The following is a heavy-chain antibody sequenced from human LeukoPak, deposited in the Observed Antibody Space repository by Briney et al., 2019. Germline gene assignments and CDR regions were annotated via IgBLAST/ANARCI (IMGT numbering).Heavy chain of an antibody. CDR3: ARDRNLYYDSSGYYCMEY. Sequence: ASVKVSCKASGYTFTGYYMHWVRQAPGQGLEWMGWINPNSGVTNYAQKFQGRVTMTRDTSNSTAYMDLSRLRSDDTAVYYCARDRNLYYDSSGYYCMEYWGQGTLVTVSS. V-gene: IGHV1-2*02. CDR2: INPNSGVT. CDR1: GYTFTGYY. D-gene: IGHD3-22*01. J-gene: IGHJ4*02.